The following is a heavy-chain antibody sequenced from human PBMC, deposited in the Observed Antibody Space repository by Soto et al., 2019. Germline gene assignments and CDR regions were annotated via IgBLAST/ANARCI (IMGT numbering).Heavy chain of an antibody. D-gene: IGHD3-22*01. J-gene: IGHJ4*02. V-gene: IGHV3-33*08. Sequence: GGSLRLSCAASGFTVSSNYMSWVRQAPGKGLEWVSVIWYDGSNKYYADSVKGRFTISRDNSKNTLYLQMSSLRAEDTAVYYCARDLLYYDSSGDNFDYWGQGTLVTVSS. CDR1: GFTVSSNY. CDR2: IWYDGSNK. CDR3: ARDLLYYDSSGDNFDY.